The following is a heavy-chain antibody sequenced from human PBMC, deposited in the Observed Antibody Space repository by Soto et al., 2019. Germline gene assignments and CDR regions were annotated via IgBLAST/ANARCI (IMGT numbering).Heavy chain of an antibody. CDR1: GGSVSSDTHY. V-gene: IGHV4-61*01. D-gene: IGHD3-9*01. Sequence: PSEALSLTCTVSGGSVSSDTHYWSWIRQPPGKRLEWIGFIYSSGSTNYNPSLKSRVTISVDTSKNQFSLKLSSVTAADTAVYYCARGGIRVLRYFDWLPFDYWGQGTLVTVSS. CDR3: ARGGIRVLRYFDWLPFDY. CDR2: IYSSGST. J-gene: IGHJ4*02.